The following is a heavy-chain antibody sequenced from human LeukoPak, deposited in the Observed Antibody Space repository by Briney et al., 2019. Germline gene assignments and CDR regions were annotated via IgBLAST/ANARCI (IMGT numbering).Heavy chain of an antibody. Sequence: RPSETLSLTCTVSGGSISSYYWSWIRQPPGKGLEWIGYIFYSGSTKYNPSLKSRVTISVDTSKNQFSLKLSSVTAADTAVYYCARDLRDGYNRDAFDIWGQGTMVTVSS. CDR3: ARDLRDGYNRDAFDI. D-gene: IGHD5-24*01. V-gene: IGHV4-59*01. CDR2: IFYSGST. CDR1: GGSISSYY. J-gene: IGHJ3*02.